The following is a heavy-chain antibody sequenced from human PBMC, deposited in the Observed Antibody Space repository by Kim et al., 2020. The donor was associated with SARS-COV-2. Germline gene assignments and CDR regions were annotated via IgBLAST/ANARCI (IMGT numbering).Heavy chain of an antibody. J-gene: IGHJ4*02. Sequence: SETLSLTCSVSGGSISSSIYYWGWIRQPPGTGLEWIGTIHYSGDSWYNASLKSRVTISVDASKNQFSLRLTSVTAADTAVYYCARHMEIRTWTLSHWGQGALVTVSS. CDR3: ARHMEIRTWTLSH. V-gene: IGHV4-39*01. CDR1: GGSISSSIYY. D-gene: IGHD1-1*01. CDR2: IHYSGDS.